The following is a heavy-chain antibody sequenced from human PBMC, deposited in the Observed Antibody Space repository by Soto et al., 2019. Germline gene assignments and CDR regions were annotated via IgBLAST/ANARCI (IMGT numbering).Heavy chain of an antibody. Sequence: QVQLVQSGAEVKKPGASVKVSCKASGYTFPSYGISWVRQAPGQGLEWMGWISAYNGNANSAQRFQGRVTMTTDTSTSTAYMELRSLRSDDTAVYYCTRDRGAYVMDVCGQRTTVTVSS. J-gene: IGHJ6*02. CDR1: GYTFPSYG. CDR2: ISAYNGNA. CDR3: TRDRGAYVMDV. V-gene: IGHV1-18*01.